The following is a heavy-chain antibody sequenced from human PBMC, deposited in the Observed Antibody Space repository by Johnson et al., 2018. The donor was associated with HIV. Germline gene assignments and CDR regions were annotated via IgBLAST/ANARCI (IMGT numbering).Heavy chain of an antibody. J-gene: IGHJ3*02. CDR1: GFTFSSYA. CDR3: AREAYCSGGSCYDAFDI. CDR2: ISYDGSDK. D-gene: IGHD2-15*01. Sequence: VQLVESGGGVVQPGRSLRLSCAASGFTFSSYAMHWVRQAPGKGLEWVAVISYDGSDKYYADSVKGRFTISRDNAKNSLYLQMNSLRAEDTALYYCAREAYCSGGSCYDAFDIWGQGTMVTVSS. V-gene: IGHV3-30-3*01.